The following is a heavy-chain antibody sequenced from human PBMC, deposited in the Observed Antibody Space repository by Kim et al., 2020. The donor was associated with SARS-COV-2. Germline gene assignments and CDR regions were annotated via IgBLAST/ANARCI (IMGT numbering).Heavy chain of an antibody. V-gene: IGHV4-34*01. CDR1: GGSFSGYY. D-gene: IGHD3-22*01. Sequence: SETLSLTCAVYGGSFSGYYWSWIRQPPGKGLEWIGEINHSGSTNYNPSLKSRVTISVDTSKNQFSLKLSSVTAADTAVYYCARGPSITMIVVVTHFDYWGQGTLVTGSS. CDR2: INHSGST. J-gene: IGHJ4*02. CDR3: ARGPSITMIVVVTHFDY.